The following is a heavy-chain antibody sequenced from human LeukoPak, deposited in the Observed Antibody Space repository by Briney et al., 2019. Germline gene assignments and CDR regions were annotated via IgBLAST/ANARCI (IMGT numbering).Heavy chain of an antibody. CDR2: IYYSGST. CDR3: ASEPLIDY. V-gene: IGHV4-39*01. D-gene: IGHD1-14*01. CDR1: GGSISSSSYY. Sequence: PSETLSLTCTVSGGSISSSSYYWGWIRQPPGKGLEWIGSIYYSGSTYYNPSLKSRVTISVDTSKNQFSLKLSSVTAADTAVYYCASEPLIDYWGQGTLVTVSS. J-gene: IGHJ4*02.